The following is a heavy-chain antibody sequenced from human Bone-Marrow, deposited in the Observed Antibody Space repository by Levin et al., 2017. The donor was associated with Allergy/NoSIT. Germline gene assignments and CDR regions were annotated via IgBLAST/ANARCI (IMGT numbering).Heavy chain of an antibody. J-gene: IGHJ3*02. CDR2: IYWDDDK. Sequence: SGPTLVKPTQTLTLTCTFSGFSLSPSGVGVGWIRQPPGKALEWLALIYWDDDKRYSPSLKSRLTITKDTSKNQVVLTMTNMDPVDTATYYCAHRRRRDGVTMVRGNAFDIWGQGTMVTVSS. D-gene: IGHD3-10*01. V-gene: IGHV2-5*02. CDR3: AHRRRRDGVTMVRGNAFDI. CDR1: GFSLSPSGVG.